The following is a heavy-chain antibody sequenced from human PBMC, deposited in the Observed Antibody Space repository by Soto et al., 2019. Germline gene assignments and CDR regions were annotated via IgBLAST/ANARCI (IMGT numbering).Heavy chain of an antibody. Sequence: PGGSLRLSCVISRLTFSNYALNWVRQAPGKGLEWVSSISGSGDTTYYADSVKGRFTISRDNSKNTLYLQMNSLRVEDTALYYCARDVAYNRQDYWGLGTLVTAPQ. CDR1: RLTFSNYA. CDR2: ISGSGDTT. CDR3: ARDVAYNRQDY. J-gene: IGHJ4*02. D-gene: IGHD1-20*01. V-gene: IGHV3-23*01.